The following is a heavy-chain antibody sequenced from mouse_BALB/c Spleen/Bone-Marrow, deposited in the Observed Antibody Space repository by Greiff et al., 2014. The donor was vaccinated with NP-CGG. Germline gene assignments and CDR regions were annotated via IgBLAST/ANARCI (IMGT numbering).Heavy chain of an antibody. D-gene: IGHD1-1*02. CDR2: ISDGGTYT. V-gene: IGHV5-4*02. Sequence: VESGGDLVKPGGSLKLSCAASGFTFSDFYMFWFRQTPEKRLEWVATISDGGTYTYYPDSVKGRFTISRDNAKNNLYLQMSSLKSEDTAMYYCARSGERYGAMDYWGQGTSVTVSS. CDR3: ARSGERYGAMDY. J-gene: IGHJ4*01. CDR1: GFTFSDFY.